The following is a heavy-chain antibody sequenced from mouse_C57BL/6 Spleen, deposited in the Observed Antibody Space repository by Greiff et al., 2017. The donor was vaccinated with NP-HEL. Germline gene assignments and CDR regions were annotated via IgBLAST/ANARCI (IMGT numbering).Heavy chain of an antibody. D-gene: IGHD4-1*01. CDR1: GYAFTDYY. CDR2: INPRDGDT. J-gene: IGHJ2*01. Sequence: VQLQQSGPELVKPGASVKIPCKASGYAFTDYYMDWVKQSHGKSLEWIGRINPRDGDTIYNGKFKGKATLTADKSSSTAYMQLSSLTSEDSAVYFCARDWDRFDYGGQGTTLTVAS. V-gene: IGHV1-82*01. CDR3: ARDWDRFDY.